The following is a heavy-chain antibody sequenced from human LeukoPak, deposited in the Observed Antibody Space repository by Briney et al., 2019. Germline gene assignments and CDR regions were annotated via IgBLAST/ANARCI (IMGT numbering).Heavy chain of an antibody. J-gene: IGHJ4*02. V-gene: IGHV3-7*01. CDR3: ARDSAGNDY. CDR2: IKQDGSEK. Sequence: PGGSLRLSCAASGFTFSTYWMSWVRQAPGKGLEWVANIKQDGSEKYYVDSVKGGFTISRDNAKNSLYLQMNSLRGEDTAMYYCARDSAGNDYWDQGTLVTVSS. CDR1: GFTFSTYW. D-gene: IGHD6-13*01.